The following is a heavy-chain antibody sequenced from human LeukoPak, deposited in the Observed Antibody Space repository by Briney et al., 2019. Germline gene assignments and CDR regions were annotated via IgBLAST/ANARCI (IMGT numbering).Heavy chain of an antibody. CDR2: ISGSGATT. CDR1: GFTFSIYA. V-gene: IGHV3-23*01. J-gene: IGHJ4*02. CDR3: AKGGGELRYYFDY. Sequence: GGSLRLSCAASGFTFSIYAMTWVRQAPGKGLEWVSVISGSGATTYYADSVKGRFTISRDNSKNRLYLQVISLRAEDTAVYYCAKGGGELRYYFDYWGQETLVTVSS. D-gene: IGHD3-16*01.